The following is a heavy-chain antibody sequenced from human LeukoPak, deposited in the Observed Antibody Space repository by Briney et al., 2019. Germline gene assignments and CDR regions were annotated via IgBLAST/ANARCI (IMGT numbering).Heavy chain of an antibody. CDR3: ATGVLFDWSTADAFDI. Sequence: EASVKVSCKVSGYTLTELSMHWVRQAPGKGLEWMGGFDPEDGETIYAQKFQGRVTMTEDTSTDTAYMELSSLRSEDTAVYYCATGVLFDWSTADAFDIWGQGTMVTVSS. J-gene: IGHJ3*02. CDR2: FDPEDGET. V-gene: IGHV1-24*01. D-gene: IGHD3-9*01. CDR1: GYTLTELS.